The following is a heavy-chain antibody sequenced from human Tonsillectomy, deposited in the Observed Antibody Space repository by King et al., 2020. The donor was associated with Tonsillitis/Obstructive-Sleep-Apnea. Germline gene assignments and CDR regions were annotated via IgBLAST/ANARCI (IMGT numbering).Heavy chain of an antibody. Sequence: VQLVESGGGLVKPGGSLRLSCAASEFTLSNAWMNWVRQAPGKGPEWVGRIISRSDGGTTDYAAPVKGRFTVSRDDSENMVYLQMNSLRPEDTGVYYCTTDQGDSSGFYHFDYWGRGTLVTVSP. CDR1: EFTLSNAW. V-gene: IGHV3-15*01. CDR3: TTDQGDSSGFYHFDY. J-gene: IGHJ4*02. CDR2: IISRSDGGTT. D-gene: IGHD3-22*01.